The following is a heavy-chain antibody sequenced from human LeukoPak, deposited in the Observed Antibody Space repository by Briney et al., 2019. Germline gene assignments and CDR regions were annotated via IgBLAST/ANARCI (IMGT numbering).Heavy chain of an antibody. J-gene: IGHJ4*02. CDR3: TRRDARCSGGSCYSAGADY. Sequence: GGSLRLSCAASGFTFSSYAMHWVRQAPGKGLEWVAVISYDGSNKYYADSVKGRFTISRDNSKNTLYLQMNSLRAEDTAVYYCTRRDARCSGGSCYSAGADYWGQGTLVTVSS. D-gene: IGHD2-15*01. CDR2: ISYDGSNK. CDR1: GFTFSSYA. V-gene: IGHV3-30*04.